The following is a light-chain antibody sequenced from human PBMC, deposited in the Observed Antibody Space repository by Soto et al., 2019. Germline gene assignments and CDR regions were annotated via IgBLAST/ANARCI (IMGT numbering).Light chain of an antibody. Sequence: QSALTQPASVTGSHGQSITISCTGTSSDVGSYNLVSWYQQYPGKAPKLMISEVSNRPSGVSNRFSASKSGNTASLTISGLQAEDEVDYYCSSYTGTSPPLVFGGGTKLTVL. CDR3: SSYTGTSPPLV. J-gene: IGLJ3*02. CDR2: EVS. V-gene: IGLV2-14*02. CDR1: SSDVGSYNL.